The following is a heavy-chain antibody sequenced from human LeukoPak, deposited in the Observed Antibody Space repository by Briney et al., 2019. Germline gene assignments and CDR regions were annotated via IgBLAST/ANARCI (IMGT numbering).Heavy chain of an antibody. CDR2: IYPGDSDT. J-gene: IGHJ4*02. Sequence: KPGESLKISCKGSGYSFTSYWIGWVRQMPGKGLEWMGIIYPGDSDTRYSPSFQGQVTISADKSISTAYPQWSSLKASDTAMYYCARLGRLNKRSIAANGDTRFDYWGQGTLVTVSS. V-gene: IGHV5-51*03. CDR3: ARLGRLNKRSIAANGDTRFDY. CDR1: GYSFTSYW. D-gene: IGHD6-6*01.